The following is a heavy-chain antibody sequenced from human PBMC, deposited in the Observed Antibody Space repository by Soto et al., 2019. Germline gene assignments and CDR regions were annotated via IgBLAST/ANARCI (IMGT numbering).Heavy chain of an antibody. CDR3: ARSGPGGYIDY. CDR2: TYYRSKWYN. J-gene: IGHJ4*02. D-gene: IGHD3-22*01. Sequence: QTLSLSCAISVDSVSSNSAACNWITQSPSRGLEWLGRTYYRSKWYNHYAVSVKSRITVNPDTSKNQFSLQLNSVTPEDTAVYYCARSGPGGYIDYWGQGTLVTVSS. V-gene: IGHV6-1*01. CDR1: VDSVSSNSAA.